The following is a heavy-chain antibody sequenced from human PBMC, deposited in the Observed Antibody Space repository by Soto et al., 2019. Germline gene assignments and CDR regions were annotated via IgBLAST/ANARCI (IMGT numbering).Heavy chain of an antibody. D-gene: IGHD5-12*01. J-gene: IGHJ4*02. CDR3: ASSLELYSGYDWRPFEY. CDR1: SGSISSRNW. CDR2: IYHTGSI. V-gene: IGHV4-4*02. Sequence: QVQLQESGPGLVKPSGTLSLTCDVSSGSISSRNWWSWVRQPPGKGLEWIGEIYHTGSINYSPSLNSRLTISVDKSKNQFSLKLSSVTAADTAVYYCASSLELYSGYDWRPFEYWGQGTLVTVSS.